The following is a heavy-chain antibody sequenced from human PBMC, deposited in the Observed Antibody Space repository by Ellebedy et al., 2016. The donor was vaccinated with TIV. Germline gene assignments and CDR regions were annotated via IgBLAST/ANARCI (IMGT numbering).Heavy chain of an antibody. Sequence: GGSLRLSXAAPGFTFSDYSMHWVRQAPGKGLEWVSSISSKSIYIHYADSLKGRFTVSRDNTNNALYLQMNSLKTDDTAVYYCARDEGWHQPPRFDSWGQGTLVTVSS. CDR3: ARDEGWHQPPRFDS. J-gene: IGHJ4*02. CDR1: GFTFSDYS. V-gene: IGHV3-21*01. D-gene: IGHD5-24*01. CDR2: ISSKSIYI.